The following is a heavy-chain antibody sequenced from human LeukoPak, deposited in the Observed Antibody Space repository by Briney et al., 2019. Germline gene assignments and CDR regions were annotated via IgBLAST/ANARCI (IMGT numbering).Heavy chain of an antibody. CDR1: GFTFTNYG. V-gene: IGHV3-30*02. Sequence: GGSLSLSCIASGFTFTNYGMHWVRQAPGQGLEWVAFIRSDGSKNYYGDSVRGRFTISRDTSTNTLYLQMNTLRPEDTAVYYCTRASGRNLYGMDVWGQGTTAIVSS. D-gene: IGHD3-10*01. CDR3: TRASGRNLYGMDV. J-gene: IGHJ6*02. CDR2: IRSDGSKN.